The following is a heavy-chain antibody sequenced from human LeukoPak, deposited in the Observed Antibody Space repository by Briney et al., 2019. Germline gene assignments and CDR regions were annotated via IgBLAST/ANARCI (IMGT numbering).Heavy chain of an antibody. CDR1: GFTFSSYA. D-gene: IGHD4-17*01. Sequence: GGSLRLSCTDSGFTFSSYALAWVRQAPGKGLEWVAAVTSRGVGTHYADSVKGRFTISRDNSKDTIYLQMNSLRAEDTAIYYCGSDPNGDYVGALGYWGRGTLVTVSS. CDR2: VTSRGVGT. CDR3: GSDPNGDYVGALGY. J-gene: IGHJ4*01. V-gene: IGHV3-23*01.